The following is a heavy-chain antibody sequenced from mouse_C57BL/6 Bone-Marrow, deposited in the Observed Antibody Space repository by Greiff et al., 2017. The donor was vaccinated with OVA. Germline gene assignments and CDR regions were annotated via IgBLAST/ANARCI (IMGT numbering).Heavy chain of an antibody. D-gene: IGHD1-1*01. CDR1: GFTFSSSG. V-gene: IGHV5-6*01. CDR2: IRSGGSYT. CDR3: ARHASSPDWYCDV. Sequence: EVQLVESGGDLVKPGGSLKLSCAASGFTFSSSGMSWVRQTPDKRLEWVATIRSGGSYTYYPDNVTGRFTISRDNAKNTLYLQMSSLKSDDTAMDSGARHASSPDWYCDVWGTGTTVTVSS. J-gene: IGHJ1*03.